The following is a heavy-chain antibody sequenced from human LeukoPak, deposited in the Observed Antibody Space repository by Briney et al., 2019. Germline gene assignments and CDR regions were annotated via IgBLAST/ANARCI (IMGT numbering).Heavy chain of an antibody. Sequence: SETLSLTCTVSGGSISSSGYSWGWIRQPPGRGLEWIGSIYYSGSTYYNPSLKSRVTISVDTSKNQFSLKLSSVTAADTAVYYCARSNYYYGMDVWGQGTTVTVSS. J-gene: IGHJ6*02. CDR3: ARSNYYYGMDV. V-gene: IGHV4-39*01. CDR1: GGSISSSGYS. CDR2: IYYSGST.